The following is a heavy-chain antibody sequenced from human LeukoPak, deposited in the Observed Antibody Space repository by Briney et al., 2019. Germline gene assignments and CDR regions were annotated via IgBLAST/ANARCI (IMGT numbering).Heavy chain of an antibody. J-gene: IGHJ4*02. CDR3: ARDSFYYGSGTSYYHYFDY. Sequence: GTSLRLSCAASGFTFSNHIMHGVRQATGKGLEWVAGIWYDGGNKYYGDSVRGRFTISRDDSENTLYLQVNSLRAEDTAVYYCARDSFYYGSGTSYYHYFDYWGQGTLVTVSP. D-gene: IGHD3-10*01. CDR2: IWYDGGNK. CDR1: GFTFSNHI. V-gene: IGHV3-33*01.